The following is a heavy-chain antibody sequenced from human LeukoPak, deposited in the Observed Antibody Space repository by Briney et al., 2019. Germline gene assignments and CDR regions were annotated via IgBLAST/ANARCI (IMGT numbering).Heavy chain of an antibody. D-gene: IGHD3-10*01. Sequence: SQTLSLTCTVSGGSISSGGYYWSWIRQPPGKGLEWIGYIYYSGSTNYNPSLKSRVTISVDTSKNQFSLKLSSVTAADTAVYYCARSQGFGELLYPFFDYWGQGTLVTVSS. CDR1: GGSISSGGYY. CDR3: ARSQGFGELLYPFFDY. V-gene: IGHV4-61*08. J-gene: IGHJ4*02. CDR2: IYYSGST.